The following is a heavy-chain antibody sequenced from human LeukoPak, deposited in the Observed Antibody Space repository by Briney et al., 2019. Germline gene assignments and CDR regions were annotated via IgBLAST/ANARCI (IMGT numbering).Heavy chain of an antibody. CDR3: ARGQLVFDY. D-gene: IGHD6-13*01. Sequence: SETLSLTCTVSGGSISSYYWNWIRQPAGKGLEWIGRMDTSGSTNYNPSLKSRVTISVDRSKNQFSPKLSSVTAADTAVYYCARGQLVFDYWGQGTLVTVSS. V-gene: IGHV4-4*07. CDR2: MDTSGST. J-gene: IGHJ4*02. CDR1: GGSISSYY.